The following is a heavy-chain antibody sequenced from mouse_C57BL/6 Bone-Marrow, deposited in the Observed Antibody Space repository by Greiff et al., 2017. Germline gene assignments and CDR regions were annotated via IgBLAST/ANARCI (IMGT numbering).Heavy chain of an antibody. CDR1: GYTFTSYW. CDR2: IDPNSGGT. D-gene: IGHD1-1*01. J-gene: IGHJ1*03. CDR3: ARCHYYGSSYVNWYFDV. Sequence: QVQLQQPGAELVKPGASVKLSCKASGYTFTSYWMHWVKQRPGRGLEWIGRIDPNSGGTQYNEKFKSKATLTVDKPSSTAYMQLSSLTSEEYAVYYCARCHYYGSSYVNWYFDVWGTGTTVTVSS. V-gene: IGHV1-72*01.